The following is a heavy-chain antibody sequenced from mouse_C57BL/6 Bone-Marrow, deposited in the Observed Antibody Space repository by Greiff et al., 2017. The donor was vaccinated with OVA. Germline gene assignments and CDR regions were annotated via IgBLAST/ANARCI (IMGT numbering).Heavy chain of an antibody. D-gene: IGHD2-1*01. CDR2: IYWDDDK. J-gene: IGHJ2*01. V-gene: IGHV8-12*01. CDR1: GFSLSTSGMG. CDR3: ARRGIYYGNFYYFDY. Sequence: QVTRKVSGPGILQSSQTLSLTCSFYGFSLSTSGMGVSWIRQPSGKGLEWLAHIYWDDDKRYNPSLKSRLTISKDTSRNQVFLKITSVDTADTATYYCARRGIYYGNFYYFDYWGQGTTLTVSS.